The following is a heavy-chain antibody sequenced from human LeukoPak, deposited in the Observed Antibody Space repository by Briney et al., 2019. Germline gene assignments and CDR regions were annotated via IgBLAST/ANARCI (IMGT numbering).Heavy chain of an antibody. D-gene: IGHD1-26*01. Sequence: ASVKVSFKSSGGTFISYSISWVRQAPGQGREGMGGIIPIFGTANYAQKFQGRVTITADESTSTASMELSSLRSEDTAVYYCAVFPRGGSSLYYYYYYMDVWGKGTTVTVSS. V-gene: IGHV1-69*01. CDR2: IIPIFGTA. CDR3: AVFPRGGSSLYYYYYYMDV. CDR1: GGTFISYS. J-gene: IGHJ6*03.